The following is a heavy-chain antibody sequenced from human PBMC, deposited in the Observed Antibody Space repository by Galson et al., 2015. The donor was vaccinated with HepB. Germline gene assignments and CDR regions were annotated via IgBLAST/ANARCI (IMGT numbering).Heavy chain of an antibody. CDR2: ISSSSSYI. V-gene: IGHV3-21*01. D-gene: IGHD2-2*03. Sequence: SLRLSCAASGFTFSSYSMNWVRQAPGKGLEWVSSISSSSSYIYYADSVKGRFTISRDNAKNSLYLQMNSLRAEDTAVYYCARDLSRGYSAKDAFDIWGQGTMVTVSS. CDR3: ARDLSRGYSAKDAFDI. CDR1: GFTFSSYS. J-gene: IGHJ3*02.